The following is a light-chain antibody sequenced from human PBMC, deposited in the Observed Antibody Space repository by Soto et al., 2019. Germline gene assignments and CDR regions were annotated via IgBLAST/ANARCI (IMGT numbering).Light chain of an antibody. CDR2: AAS. Sequence: IQLTQSPSSLSASVGDRVTITCRASQGISGNLASYQQKPGKAPKLLIYAASTLQSGVPSKFSGSGSGTDFTLTISSLQPEDFATYYCQQLDSYPRTFGQGTKVEI. V-gene: IGKV1-9*01. CDR3: QQLDSYPRT. CDR1: QGISGN. J-gene: IGKJ1*01.